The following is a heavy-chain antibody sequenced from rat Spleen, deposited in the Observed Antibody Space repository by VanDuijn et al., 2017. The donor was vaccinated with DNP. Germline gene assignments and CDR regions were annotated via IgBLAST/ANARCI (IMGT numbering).Heavy chain of an antibody. D-gene: IGHD1-2*01. J-gene: IGHJ3*01. CDR2: IWNTGGT. V-gene: IGHV2-41*01. Sequence: QVQLKESGPGLVQPSQTLSLTCTVSGFSLTDYSVHWVRQPPGKGLEWMGVIWNTGGTRFNSALKSRLSISKDTSKSQVFLKMNSLQTEDTATYYCARSDSYGFPYWGQGTLVTVSS. CDR1: GFSLTDYS. CDR3: ARSDSYGFPY.